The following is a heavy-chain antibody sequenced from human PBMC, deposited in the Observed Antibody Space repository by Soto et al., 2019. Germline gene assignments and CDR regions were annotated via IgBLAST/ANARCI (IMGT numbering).Heavy chain of an antibody. CDR1: GGSISSSSYY. Sequence: SETLSLTCTVSGGSISSSSYYWGWIRQPPGKGLEWIGSIYYSGSTYYNPSLKSRVTISVDTSKNQFSLKLSSVTAADTAVYYCARRVVDIVVVPAANYGMDVWGQGTTVTVSS. CDR3: ARRVVDIVVVPAANYGMDV. D-gene: IGHD2-2*03. V-gene: IGHV4-39*01. J-gene: IGHJ6*02. CDR2: IYYSGST.